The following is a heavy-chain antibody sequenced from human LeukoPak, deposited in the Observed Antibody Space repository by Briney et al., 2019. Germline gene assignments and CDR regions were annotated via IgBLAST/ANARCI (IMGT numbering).Heavy chain of an antibody. D-gene: IGHD4-17*01. CDR1: GFTFSTYW. V-gene: IGHV3-7*01. Sequence: GGSLRLSCAASGFTFSTYWMTWVRQAPGQGLEWVVNIQEDGSEKYFVNSVKGRFTISRDNAKNSVYLQMDSLRAEDTAVYYCARRGDYGDYWYFDLWGRGTLVTVSS. CDR3: ARRGDYGDYWYFDL. J-gene: IGHJ2*01. CDR2: IQEDGSEK.